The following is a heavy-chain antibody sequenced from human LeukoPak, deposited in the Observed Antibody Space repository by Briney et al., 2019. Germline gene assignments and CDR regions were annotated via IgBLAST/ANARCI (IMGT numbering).Heavy chain of an antibody. D-gene: IGHD6-13*01. J-gene: IGHJ1*01. V-gene: IGHV3-21*01. CDR3: ARVGGSTWYPSGYFQH. CDR2: ISSSSSYI. CDR1: GFTFSSYS. Sequence: GGSLRLSCAASGFTFSSYSMNWVRQAPGKGLEWVSSISSSSSYIYYADSVKGRFTISRDNAKNSLYLQMNSLRAEDTAVYYCARVGGSTWYPSGYFQHWGQGTLVTVSS.